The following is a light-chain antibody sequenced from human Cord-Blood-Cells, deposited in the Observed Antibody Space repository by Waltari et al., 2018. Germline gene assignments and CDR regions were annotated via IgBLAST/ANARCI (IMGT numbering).Light chain of an antibody. V-gene: IGLV2-23*01. CDR2: EGS. CDR3: CSYAGSSTWV. Sequence: QSARTQPAPVSASPGQSITIPCTGTRRDVGSYNLVSWYQQHPGKDPKLMIYEGSKRPSGVSNRFSGSKAGNTASLTISGLQAEDEADYYCCSYAGSSTWVFGGGTKLTVL. J-gene: IGLJ3*02. CDR1: RRDVGSYNL.